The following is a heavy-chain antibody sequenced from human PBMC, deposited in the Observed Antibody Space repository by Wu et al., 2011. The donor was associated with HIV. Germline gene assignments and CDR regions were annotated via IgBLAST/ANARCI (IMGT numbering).Heavy chain of an antibody. Sequence: QVQLVQSGAEVKKPGASVKVSCKASGYTFTSYGISWVRQAPGQGLEWMGWISAYNGDTNYAQKLQGRVTMTTDTSTSTAYMELRSLRSDDTAVYYCARGHHHYYDSSGYYYELDYWGQGTLVTVSS. D-gene: IGHD3-22*01. V-gene: IGHV1-18*01. CDR1: GYTFTSYG. CDR3: ARGHHHYYDSSGYYYELDY. CDR2: ISAYNGDT. J-gene: IGHJ4*02.